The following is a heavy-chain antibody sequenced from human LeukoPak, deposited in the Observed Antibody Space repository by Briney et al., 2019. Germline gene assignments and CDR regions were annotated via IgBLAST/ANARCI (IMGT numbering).Heavy chain of an antibody. D-gene: IGHD6-19*01. J-gene: IGHJ6*03. CDR1: GSSISSGYY. Sequence: PSETLSLTCSVSGSSISSGYYWGWIRQPPGKGLEWIGSIYHSGSTYYNPSLKSRVTISVDMSKNQFSLKLSSVTAADTAVYYCAVGYSSGWPYYYYMDVWGKGTTVTISS. CDR3: AVGYSSGWPYYYYMDV. V-gene: IGHV4-38-2*02. CDR2: IYHSGST.